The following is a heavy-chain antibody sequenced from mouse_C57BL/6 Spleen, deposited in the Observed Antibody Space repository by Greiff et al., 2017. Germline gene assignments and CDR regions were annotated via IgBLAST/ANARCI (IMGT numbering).Heavy chain of an antibody. CDR3: ASLDYYGSSPDY. J-gene: IGHJ2*01. CDR2: IYPGSGYT. Sequence: VKLQESGPELVKPGASVKISCKASGYSFTSYYIHWVKQRPGQGLEWIGWIYPGSGYTKYNEKFKGKATLTADTSSSTAYMQLSSLTSEDSAVYYCASLDYYGSSPDYWGQGTTLTVSS. V-gene: IGHV1-66*01. CDR1: GYSFTSYY. D-gene: IGHD1-1*01.